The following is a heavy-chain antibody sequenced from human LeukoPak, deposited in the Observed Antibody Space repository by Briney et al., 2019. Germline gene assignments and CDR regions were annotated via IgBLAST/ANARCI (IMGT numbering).Heavy chain of an antibody. CDR2: ISAYNGNT. V-gene: IGHV1-18*01. J-gene: IGHJ4*02. D-gene: IGHD3-10*01. CDR3: ARGAPDMVRGVVFDY. CDR1: GYTFTSYG. Sequence: GASVKVSCKASGYTFTSYGISWVRQAPGQGLEWMGWISAYNGNTNYAQKLQGRVTMTTDTSTSTAYMELRSLRSEDTAVYYCARGAPDMVRGVVFDYWGQGTLVTVSS.